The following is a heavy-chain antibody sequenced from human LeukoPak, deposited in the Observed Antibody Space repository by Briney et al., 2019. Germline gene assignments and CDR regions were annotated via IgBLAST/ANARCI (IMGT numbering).Heavy chain of an antibody. CDR1: GYTFTSYD. Sequence: ASVKVCCKASGYTFTSYDINWVRQATGQGLEWMGWMNPNSGNTGYAQKFQGRVTITADKSTSTAYMELSSLRSEDTAVYYCAREGPDSSGYYPGAFDIWGQGTMVTVSS. J-gene: IGHJ3*02. CDR2: MNPNSGNT. V-gene: IGHV1-8*01. D-gene: IGHD3-22*01. CDR3: AREGPDSSGYYPGAFDI.